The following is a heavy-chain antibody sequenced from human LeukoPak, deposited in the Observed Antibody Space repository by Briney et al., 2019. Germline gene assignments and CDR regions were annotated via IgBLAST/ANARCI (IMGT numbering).Heavy chain of an antibody. CDR1: GFTFGSYA. CDR2: TRYDGTIK. J-gene: IGHJ4*02. Sequence: GGSLRLSCAASGFTFGSYAMHWVRQAPGKGLGWVAFTRYDGTIKYYSDSLKGRFTISRDNTKNTLYLQMSSLRLEDTAVYYCAKDLELTMIRGVCEYWGQGTLVTVSS. D-gene: IGHD3-10*01. V-gene: IGHV3-30*02. CDR3: AKDLELTMIRGVCEY.